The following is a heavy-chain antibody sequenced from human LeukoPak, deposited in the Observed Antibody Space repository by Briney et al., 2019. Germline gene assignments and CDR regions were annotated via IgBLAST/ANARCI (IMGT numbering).Heavy chain of an antibody. D-gene: IGHD6-19*01. CDR1: GFTFSSYA. J-gene: IGHJ4*02. Sequence: GGSLRLSCAASGFTFSSYAMSWVRQAPGKGLEWVSAISGSGGSTYYADSVKGWFTISRDNSKNTLYLQMNSLRAEDTVVYYCAKDQIAVAGFVGFQRPGDFDYWGQGTLVTVSS. CDR2: ISGSGGST. CDR3: AKDQIAVAGFVGFQRPGDFDY. V-gene: IGHV3-23*01.